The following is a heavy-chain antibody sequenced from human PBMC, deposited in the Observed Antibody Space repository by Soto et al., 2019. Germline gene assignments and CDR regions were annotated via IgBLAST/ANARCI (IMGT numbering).Heavy chain of an antibody. CDR2: IYHSGST. Sequence: PSETRSLTCAVSGYSISSGYYLVWIRQPPGKGLEWIGSIYHSGSTFYNPSLKSRVTISVDTSKNQFSLKLSFVTAADSAVYYCARAPRTYDILTGYFSAYFDYWGQGTLVT. J-gene: IGHJ4*02. D-gene: IGHD3-9*01. V-gene: IGHV4-38-2*01. CDR3: ARAPRTYDILTGYFSAYFDY. CDR1: GYSISSGYY.